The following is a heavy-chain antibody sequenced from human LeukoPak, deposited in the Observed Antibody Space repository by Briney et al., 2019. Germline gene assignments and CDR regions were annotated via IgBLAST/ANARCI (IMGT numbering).Heavy chain of an antibody. CDR1: GFTFSSYS. V-gene: IGHV3-21*01. D-gene: IGHD5-18*01. Sequence: GGSLRLSCAASGFTFSSYSMNWVRQAPGKGLEWVSSISSSSSYIYYADSVKGRFTISRDNAKNSLYLQMNSLRAEDTAVYYCASGDTAMLFFDYWGQGTLVTVSS. J-gene: IGHJ4*02. CDR2: ISSSSSYI. CDR3: ASGDTAMLFFDY.